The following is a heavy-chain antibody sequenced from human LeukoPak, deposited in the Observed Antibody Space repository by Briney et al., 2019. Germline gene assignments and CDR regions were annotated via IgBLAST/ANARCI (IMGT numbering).Heavy chain of an antibody. CDR3: ARAPGSSGDY. Sequence: SETLSLTCTVSGGSISSSSYYWGWIRQPPGKGLEWIGSIYYSGSTYYNPSLKSRVTISVDTSKNQFSLKLSSVTAADTAVYYCARAPGSSGDYWGQGTLVTVSS. V-gene: IGHV4-39*07. CDR1: GGSISSSSYY. D-gene: IGHD6-6*01. CDR2: IYYSGST. J-gene: IGHJ4*02.